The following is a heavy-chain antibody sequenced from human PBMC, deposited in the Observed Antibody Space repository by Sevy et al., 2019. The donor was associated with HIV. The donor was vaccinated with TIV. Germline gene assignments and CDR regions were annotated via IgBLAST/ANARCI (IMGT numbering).Heavy chain of an antibody. Sequence: GGSLRLSCAASGFTFSNAWMNWVRQAPGKGLEWVGRIKSKTDGGTTDYAAPVKGRFTISRDDSKNTLYLQMNSLKTEDTAVYYCTTLALESAAGTPGGHYYYYYGMDVWGQGTTVTVSS. CDR3: TTLALESAAGTPGGHYYYYYGMDV. CDR1: GFTFSNAW. D-gene: IGHD6-13*01. CDR2: IKSKTDGGTT. J-gene: IGHJ6*02. V-gene: IGHV3-15*07.